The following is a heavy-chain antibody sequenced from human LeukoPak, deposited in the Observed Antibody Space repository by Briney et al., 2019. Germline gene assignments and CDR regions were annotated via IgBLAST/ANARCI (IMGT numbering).Heavy chain of an antibody. CDR3: AREGVNSGSFDAFDI. CDR2: IYYSGST. J-gene: IGHJ3*02. D-gene: IGHD1-26*01. Sequence: SETLSLTCTVSGGSISSYYWSWIRQPPGKGLEWIGYIYYSGSTNYNPSLKSRVTISVDTSKNQFSLKLSSVTAADTAVYYCAREGVNSGSFDAFDIWGQGTMVTVSS. V-gene: IGHV4-59*01. CDR1: GGSISSYY.